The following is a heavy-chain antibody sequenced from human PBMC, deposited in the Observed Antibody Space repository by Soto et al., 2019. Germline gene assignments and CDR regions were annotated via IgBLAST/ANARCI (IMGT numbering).Heavy chain of an antibody. D-gene: IGHD2-21*02. Sequence: GGSLRLSCAASGFTFSIYGMHWVRHAPGKGLEWVAVISYDGSNKYYADSVKGRFTISRDNSKNTLYLQMNSLRAEDTAVYYCAKDLEVVTAPYYGMDVWGQGTTVTVSS. V-gene: IGHV3-30*18. CDR3: AKDLEVVTAPYYGMDV. CDR2: ISYDGSNK. CDR1: GFTFSIYG. J-gene: IGHJ6*02.